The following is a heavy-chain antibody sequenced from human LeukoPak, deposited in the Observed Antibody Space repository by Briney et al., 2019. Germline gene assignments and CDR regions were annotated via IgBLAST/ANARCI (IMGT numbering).Heavy chain of an antibody. CDR3: ARDLTVVVVAASDHDAFDI. CDR1: GFTFSSYS. Sequence: GGSLRLSCAASGFTFSSYSMNRVRQAPGKGLEWVSYISSSSSTIYYADSVKGRFTISRDNAKNSLYLQMNSLRAEDTAVYYCARDLTVVVVAASDHDAFDIWGQGTMVTISS. J-gene: IGHJ3*02. D-gene: IGHD2-15*01. V-gene: IGHV3-48*01. CDR2: ISSSSSTI.